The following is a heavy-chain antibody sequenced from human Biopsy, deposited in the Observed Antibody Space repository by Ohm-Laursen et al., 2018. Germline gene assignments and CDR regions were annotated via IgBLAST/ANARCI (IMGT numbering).Heavy chain of an antibody. CDR3: ARDSGILNYGNFKYYHYYGMDV. V-gene: IGHV4-59*02. CDR2: IYYSVMT. D-gene: IGHD4-11*01. Sequence: TLSLTCTVSGDSVTKYYWSWIRQPPGKGLEWIVHIYYSVMTNYNPSLQSRVSISVDTSRNQVSLTLSSVPAADTAVYYCARDSGILNYGNFKYYHYYGMDVWGQGTKVTVSS. J-gene: IGHJ6*02. CDR1: GDSVTKYY.